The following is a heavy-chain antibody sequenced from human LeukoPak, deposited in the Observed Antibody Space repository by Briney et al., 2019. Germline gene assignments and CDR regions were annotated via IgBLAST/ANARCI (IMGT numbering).Heavy chain of an antibody. Sequence: SETLSLTCTVSGGSISSYYWSWIRQPAGKGLEWIGRIYTSGSTNYNPSLKSRVTMSVDTSKNQFSLKLSSVTAVDTAVYYCARPYSNYDYFDYWGQGTLVTVSS. V-gene: IGHV4-4*07. J-gene: IGHJ4*02. CDR1: GGSISSYY. D-gene: IGHD4-11*01. CDR2: IYTSGST. CDR3: ARPYSNYDYFDY.